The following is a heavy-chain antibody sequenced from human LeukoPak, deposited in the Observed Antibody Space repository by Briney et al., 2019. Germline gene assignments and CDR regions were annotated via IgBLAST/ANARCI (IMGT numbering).Heavy chain of an antibody. D-gene: IGHD5-24*01. CDR3: AKVRDGYNTGFDY. Sequence: GGSLRLSCAASGFSFSSYALHWVRQAPGKGLEWVAVASYDGSNKYYADSVKGRFTISRDNSKNTLHLQMNSLRAEDTAVYYCAKVRDGYNTGFDYWGQGTLVTVSS. V-gene: IGHV3-30-3*01. CDR1: GFSFSSYA. J-gene: IGHJ4*02. CDR2: ASYDGSNK.